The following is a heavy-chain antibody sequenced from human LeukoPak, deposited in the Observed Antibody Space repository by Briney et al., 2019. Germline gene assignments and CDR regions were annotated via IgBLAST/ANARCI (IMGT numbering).Heavy chain of an antibody. J-gene: IGHJ3*02. CDR1: GYSFTSYW. CDR3: ARGPHCSSTSCYSFFAFDI. V-gene: IGHV5-51*01. CDR2: IYPGDSDT. Sequence: GESLKISCKGSGYSFTSYWIGWVRQMPGKGLEWMGIIYPGDSDTRYSPSFQGQVTISADKSISTAYLQWSSLEASDTAMYYCARGPHCSSTSCYSFFAFDIWGQGTMVTVSS. D-gene: IGHD2-2*01.